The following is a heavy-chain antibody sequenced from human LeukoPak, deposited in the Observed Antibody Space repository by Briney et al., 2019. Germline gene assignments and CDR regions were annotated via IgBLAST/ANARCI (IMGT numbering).Heavy chain of an antibody. V-gene: IGHV1-18*01. CDR2: ISAYKGDI. CDR1: GYTFASYG. D-gene: IGHD5-18*01. CDR3: ARSPRGYSYGYRDY. Sequence: ASVKVSCKASGYTFASYGITWVRQAPGQGLEWMGWISAYKGDINYAQTLRGRVTMTTDTAASSAYLELRSLRSDDTAVYYCARSPRGYSYGYRDYWGQGTLVTVSS. J-gene: IGHJ4*02.